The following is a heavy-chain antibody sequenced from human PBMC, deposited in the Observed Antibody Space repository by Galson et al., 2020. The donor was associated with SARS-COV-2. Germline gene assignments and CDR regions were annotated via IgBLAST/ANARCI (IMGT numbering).Heavy chain of an antibody. CDR1: GISFSSYA. V-gene: IGHV3-23*01. CDR3: AKGSRGYTYGYLDY. J-gene: IGHJ4*02. CDR2: ISYSGDTT. Sequence: GESLKISCAASGISFSSYAMSWVRQAPGKGLEWVSVISYSGDTTSYADSVKGRFTISRDNSRDTLYLQMNSLRAEDTALYYCAKGSRGYTYGYLDYWGQGALVTVSS. D-gene: IGHD5-12*01.